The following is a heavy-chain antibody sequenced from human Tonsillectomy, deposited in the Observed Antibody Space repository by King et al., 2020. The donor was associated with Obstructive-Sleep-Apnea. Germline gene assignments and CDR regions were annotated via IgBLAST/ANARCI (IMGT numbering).Heavy chain of an antibody. CDR1: GGSVSSGSYY. V-gene: IGHV4-61*01. CDR3: ARGSRGRATVSFDY. Sequence: HVQLQESGPGLVKPSETLSLTCTVSGGSVSSGSYYWSWIRQPPGKGLEWIGYIYYSGSTNYNPSLKSRVTISVDTSKNQFSLKLSSVTAADTAVYYCARGSRGRATVSFDYWGQGTLVTVSS. J-gene: IGHJ4*02. CDR2: IYYSGST. D-gene: IGHD3-10*01.